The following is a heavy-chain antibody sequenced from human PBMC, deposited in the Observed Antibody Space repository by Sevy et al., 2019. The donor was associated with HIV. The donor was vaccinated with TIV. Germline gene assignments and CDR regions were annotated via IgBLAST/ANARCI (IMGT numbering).Heavy chain of an antibody. D-gene: IGHD3-22*01. Sequence: SETLSLTCTVSGGSISSSGYYWGWIRQPPGKGLEWIGSIYYGGSTYYNPSPKSRITISGDTSKNHFSLKLSSVTAADTAVYYCAAVSMIVVVITDDWGYYFDYWGQGTLVTVSS. CDR1: GGSISSSGYY. CDR2: IYYGGST. J-gene: IGHJ4*02. V-gene: IGHV4-39*02. CDR3: AAVSMIVVVITDDWGYYFDY.